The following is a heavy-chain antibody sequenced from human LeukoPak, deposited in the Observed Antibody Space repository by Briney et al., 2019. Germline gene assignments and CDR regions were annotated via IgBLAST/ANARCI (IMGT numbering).Heavy chain of an antibody. CDR2: ISSSSSTI. Sequence: GGSLRLSCAASGFTFSSYSMNWVRQAPGKGLEWVSYISSSSSTIYYADSVKGRFTISRENAKNSLYLQMNSLRAEDTAVYYCARDLTGGSPDYWGQGTLVTVSS. CDR1: GFTFSSYS. V-gene: IGHV3-48*04. D-gene: IGHD3-10*01. J-gene: IGHJ4*02. CDR3: ARDLTGGSPDY.